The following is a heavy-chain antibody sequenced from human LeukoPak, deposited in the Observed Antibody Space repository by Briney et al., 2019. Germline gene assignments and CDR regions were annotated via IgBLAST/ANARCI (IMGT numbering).Heavy chain of an antibody. V-gene: IGHV3-30*03. Sequence: GGSLRLTCVASGFTFNSYGMHWVRQAPGKGLEWVAGISYDEISKQYIDSVKGRFTISRDNSKNTVYLEMNSLRAEDTAVYYCVYCSGGNCYYTVRGWTYWGQGTLVTVSS. CDR2: ISYDEISK. J-gene: IGHJ4*02. CDR3: VYCSGGNCYYTVRGWTY. D-gene: IGHD2-15*01. CDR1: GFTFNSYG.